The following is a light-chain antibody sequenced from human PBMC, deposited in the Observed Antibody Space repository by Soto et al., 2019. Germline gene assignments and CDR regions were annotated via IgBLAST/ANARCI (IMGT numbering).Light chain of an antibody. CDR3: QQYDNLPLT. CDR1: QSISSY. Sequence: DIQMTQSPSSLSASVGDRVTITCRASQSISSYLNWYQQKPGKAPKLLIYAASSLQSGVPSRFSGSGSGTAFTLTISSLQPEDFATYDCQQYDNLPLTFGPGTKVDIK. CDR2: AAS. V-gene: IGKV1-39*01. J-gene: IGKJ3*01.